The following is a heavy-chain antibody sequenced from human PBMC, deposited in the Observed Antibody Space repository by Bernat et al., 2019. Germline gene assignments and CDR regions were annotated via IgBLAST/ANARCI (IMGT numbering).Heavy chain of an antibody. J-gene: IGHJ4*02. CDR3: VKEGGADGSSYQAYFDY. Sequence: QVLLVESGGGVVQPGRSLRLSCAASGFTFSSHGMHWVRQAPGKGLEWVAVVSYDGNTKYYLDSLKGRFTISRDNSENTLYLQMNSLRAEDTAVYYCVKEGGADGSSYQAYFDYWGQGTLVTVSS. CDR2: VSYDGNTK. D-gene: IGHD5-24*01. CDR1: GFTFSSHG. V-gene: IGHV3-30*18.